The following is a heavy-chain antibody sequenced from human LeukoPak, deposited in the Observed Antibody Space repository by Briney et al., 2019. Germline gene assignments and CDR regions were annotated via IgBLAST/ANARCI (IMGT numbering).Heavy chain of an antibody. CDR2: ISTSSIYI. V-gene: IGHV3-21*01. CDR1: GFTFSSYS. D-gene: IGHD5-24*01. CDR3: ARDRAHVEMATSHYYYYMDV. Sequence: NPGGSLRLSCAASGFTFSSYSMNWVRQAPGKGLEWVSSISTSSIYIYYADSVKGRFTISRGNAKNSLFLQMDSLRAEDTAVYYCARDRAHVEMATSHYYYYMDVWGKGTTVTISS. J-gene: IGHJ6*03.